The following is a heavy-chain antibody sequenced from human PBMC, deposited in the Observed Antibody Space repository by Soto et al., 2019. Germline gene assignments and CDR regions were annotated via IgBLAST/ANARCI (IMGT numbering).Heavy chain of an antibody. CDR3: AKLGTMGVFDN. V-gene: IGHV3-23*01. CDR1: GFTFSSYA. J-gene: IGHJ4*02. CDR2: ITFRGDYT. D-gene: IGHD1-26*01. Sequence: EVQLLESGEGLVQPGGSLRLSCAASGFTFSSYAMSWVRQAPGKGLEWLASITFRGDYTYYADSVKGRFTLSRDNSRNRLDLQMDSLKVEDTALYYCAKLGTMGVFDNWGQGTLLTVSS.